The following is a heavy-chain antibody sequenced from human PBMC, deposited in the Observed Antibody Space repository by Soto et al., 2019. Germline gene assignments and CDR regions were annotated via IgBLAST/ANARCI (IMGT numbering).Heavy chain of an antibody. D-gene: IGHD1-26*01. J-gene: IGHJ6*02. CDR1: GGTFSSYA. CDR2: IIPIFGTA. V-gene: IGHV1-69*12. CDR3: ASRDSGNFGSYYYYGMDV. Sequence: QVQLVQSGAEVKKPGSSVKVSCKASGGTFSSYAITWVRQAPGQGLEWMGGIIPIFGTANYAQKFQGRVTIPADESTSTPYMELISLRSEDTAVYYCASRDSGNFGSYYYYGMDVWGQGTTVTVSS.